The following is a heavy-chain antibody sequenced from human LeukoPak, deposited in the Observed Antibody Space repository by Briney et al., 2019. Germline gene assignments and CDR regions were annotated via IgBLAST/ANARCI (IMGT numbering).Heavy chain of an antibody. V-gene: IGHV3-20*04. CDR3: ARDLVFDRPGWFGELSQ. J-gene: IGHJ4*02. Sequence: GGALRLSCAASGFTFDQYGMSWVRHAPGEGPEWVSGINWNGGGTVYADSVKGRFTISRDNAKNSLYLQMNSLRAEDTALYYCARDLVFDRPGWFGELSQWGQGTLVTVSS. CDR2: INWNGGGT. CDR1: GFTFDQYG. D-gene: IGHD3-10*01.